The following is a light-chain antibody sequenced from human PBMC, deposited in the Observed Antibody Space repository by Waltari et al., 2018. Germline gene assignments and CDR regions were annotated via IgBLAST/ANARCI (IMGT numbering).Light chain of an antibody. CDR1: QSVSRS. J-gene: IGKJ1*01. CDR3: QHYLRLPAT. CDR2: GAS. Sequence: IVLTQSPGTLSLSPGERATLSCRASQSVSRSLAWYQQKPGQAPKLLIYGASTRATGIPARFTGSGSGTDFSLTISSLEPEDFAIYFCQHYLRLPATFGQGTKVEIK. V-gene: IGKV3-20*01.